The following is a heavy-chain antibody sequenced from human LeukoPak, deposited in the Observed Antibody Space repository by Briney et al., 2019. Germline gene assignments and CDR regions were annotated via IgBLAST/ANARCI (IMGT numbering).Heavy chain of an antibody. J-gene: IGHJ4*02. Sequence: ASVKVSCKASGYTFTGYYIHWVRQAPGQGLEWMGWINPYSGGTNYAQKFRGRVTMTRDTSISTAYMELSSLRSDDTAVFYCARSAGVRTIAVAGTCFDYWGQGTLVTVSS. D-gene: IGHD6-19*01. CDR2: INPYSGGT. CDR3: ARSAGVRTIAVAGTCFDY. CDR1: GYTFTGYY. V-gene: IGHV1-2*02.